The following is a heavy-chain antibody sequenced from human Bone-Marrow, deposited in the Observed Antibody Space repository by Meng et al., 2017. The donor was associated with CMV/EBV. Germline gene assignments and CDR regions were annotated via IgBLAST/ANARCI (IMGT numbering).Heavy chain of an antibody. CDR3: AREGRFLEWSQNYDH. Sequence: ASVKVSCKASGYTFTSYYMHWVRQAPGQGLEWMGIINPSGGSTSYAQKFQGRVTMTRDTSTSTVYMELSSLRSEDTAVYYCAREGRFLEWSQNYDHWGQGPLVTVSS. CDR1: GYTFTSYY. V-gene: IGHV1-46*01. D-gene: IGHD3-3*01. CDR2: INPSGGST. J-gene: IGHJ4*02.